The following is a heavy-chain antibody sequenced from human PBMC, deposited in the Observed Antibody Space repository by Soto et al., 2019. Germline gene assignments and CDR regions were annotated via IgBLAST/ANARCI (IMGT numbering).Heavy chain of an antibody. V-gene: IGHV4-30-2*01. Sequence: SETLSLTCTVSGGSISNAAYSWSWIRQPPGKGLEWIGYIYPSGMPFYNPSLKSRVTISVDTSKNQFSLKLSSVTAADTAVYYCARAYNWNPRFDYWGQGTLVTVSS. CDR3: ARAYNWNPRFDY. CDR2: IYPSGMP. J-gene: IGHJ4*02. CDR1: GGSISNAAYS. D-gene: IGHD1-20*01.